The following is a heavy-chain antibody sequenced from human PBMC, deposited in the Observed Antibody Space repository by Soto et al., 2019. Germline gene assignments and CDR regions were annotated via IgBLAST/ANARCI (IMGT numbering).Heavy chain of an antibody. CDR1: GGSFSGYY. Sequence: SETLSLTCAVYGGSFSGYYWSWIRQPPGKGLEWIGEINHSGSTNYNPSLKSRVTISVDTSKNQFSLKLSSVTAADTAVYYCARGRDIVVVVAARTRYYMDVWGKGTTVTVSS. CDR3: ARGRDIVVVVAARTRYYMDV. CDR2: INHSGST. D-gene: IGHD2-15*01. J-gene: IGHJ6*03. V-gene: IGHV4-34*01.